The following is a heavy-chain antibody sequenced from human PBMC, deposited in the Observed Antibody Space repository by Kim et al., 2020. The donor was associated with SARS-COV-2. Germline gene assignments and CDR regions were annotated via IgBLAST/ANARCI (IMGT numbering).Heavy chain of an antibody. CDR2: IIPIFGTA. CDR3: ARDQDCSGGSCYELRGNWFDP. J-gene: IGHJ5*02. D-gene: IGHD2-15*01. V-gene: IGHV1-69*13. CDR1: GGTFSSYA. Sequence: SVKVSCKASGGTFSSYAISWVRQAPGQGLEWMGGIIPIFGTANYAQKFQGRVTITADESTSTAYMELSSLRSEDTAVYYCARDQDCSGGSCYELRGNWFDPWGQGTLVTVSS.